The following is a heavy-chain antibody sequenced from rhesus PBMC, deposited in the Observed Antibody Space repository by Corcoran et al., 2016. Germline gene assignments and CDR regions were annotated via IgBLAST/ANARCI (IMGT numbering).Heavy chain of an antibody. V-gene: IGHV4S9*01. CDR3: ARGGIAAAGPDVVDY. CDR2: IDGNSVST. Sequence: QVQLQESGPGLVKPSETLSLTCAVSGGSIRDYSYWNWLRQPPGKGLEWIGNIDGNSVSTYYNPSLKSRVTISKDTSKNQVFLKLSSVTAADTAVYYCARGGIAAAGPDVVDYWGQGVLVTVSS. D-gene: IGHD6S26*01. J-gene: IGHJ4*01. CDR1: GGSIRDYSY.